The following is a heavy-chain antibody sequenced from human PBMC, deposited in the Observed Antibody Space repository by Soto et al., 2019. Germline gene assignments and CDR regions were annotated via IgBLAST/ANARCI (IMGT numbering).Heavy chain of an antibody. Sequence: ASVKVSCKASGYTFTSYAMHWVRQAPGQRLEWMGWINAGNGNTKYSQKFQGRVTITRDTSASTAYMELNSLRSEDTAVYYCARYYGSGTAYYYYGMDVWGQGTTVTVS. D-gene: IGHD3-10*01. CDR2: INAGNGNT. V-gene: IGHV1-3*01. CDR3: ARYYGSGTAYYYYGMDV. CDR1: GYTFTSYA. J-gene: IGHJ6*02.